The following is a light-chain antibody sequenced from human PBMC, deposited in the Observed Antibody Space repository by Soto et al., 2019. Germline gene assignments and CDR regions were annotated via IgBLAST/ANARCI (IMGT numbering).Light chain of an antibody. Sequence: QSALTQPASVSGSPGQSITISCTGTSTDVGSYNLVSWYQQHPGKAPKLMIYEFSKRPSGVSNRFSGSKSGNTASLTLSGLQAEDEADYYCCSYAGSSTPVVFGGGTKLTVL. CDR1: STDVGSYNL. CDR3: CSYAGSSTPVV. J-gene: IGLJ2*01. V-gene: IGLV2-23*02. CDR2: EFS.